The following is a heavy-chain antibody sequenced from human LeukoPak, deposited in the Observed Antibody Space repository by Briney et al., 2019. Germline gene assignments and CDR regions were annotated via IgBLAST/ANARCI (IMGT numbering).Heavy chain of an antibody. Sequence: PGGSLRLSCAASGFTFNSYAMNWVRQAPGKGPEWVSTISGNGGSTYYADSVKGRFTISRDSSKNTLYLQMSSLRAEDTAVYYCAKGGRYCYNINCYFSHWGQGTLSPSPQ. J-gene: IGHJ4*02. V-gene: IGHV3-23*01. CDR3: AKGGRYCYNINCYFSH. CDR1: GFTFNSYA. D-gene: IGHD2-2*01. CDR2: ISGNGGST.